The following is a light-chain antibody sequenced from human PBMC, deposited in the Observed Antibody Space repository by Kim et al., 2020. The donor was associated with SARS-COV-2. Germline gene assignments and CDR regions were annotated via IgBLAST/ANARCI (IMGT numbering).Light chain of an antibody. CDR2: DAS. V-gene: IGKV3-11*01. J-gene: IGKJ4*01. Sequence: SPGERATLSCRASQSVDSYLAWYQQKAGQAPRLLIYDASNRATGIPARFSGSGSGTDFTLTIRSLEPEDSAVYYCQQRSNWPPVSFGGGTKVDIK. CDR1: QSVDSY. CDR3: QQRSNWPPVS.